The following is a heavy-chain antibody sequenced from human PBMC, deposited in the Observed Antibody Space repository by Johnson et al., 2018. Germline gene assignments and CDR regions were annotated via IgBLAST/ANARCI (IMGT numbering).Heavy chain of an antibody. D-gene: IGHD2-15*01. V-gene: IGHV3-30*18. Sequence: QVQLVESGGGVVQPGRSLRLSCAASGFTFSTYGIHWVRQAPGKGLEWVAVIAYDGTNKYYADSVKGRFTISRDNSKNTLYLQMSSLRAEDTAVYFLAKALFSGYDYYYMDVWGKGTTVTVSS. CDR1: GFTFSTYG. J-gene: IGHJ6*03. CDR3: AKALFSGYDYYYMDV. CDR2: IAYDGTNK.